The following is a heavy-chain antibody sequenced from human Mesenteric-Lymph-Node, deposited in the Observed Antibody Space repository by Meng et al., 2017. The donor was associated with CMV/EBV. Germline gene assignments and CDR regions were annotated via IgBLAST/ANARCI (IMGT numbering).Heavy chain of an antibody. CDR1: GGSFMGYY. CDR2: INHSGST. V-gene: IGHV4-34*01. Sequence: GQLHQGGAGLFEPSETLSVTCAVYGGSFMGYYWNWIRQSPEKGLEWIGEINHSGSTTYNPSFTSRIIISVDTSTNQISLNMSSVTAADTAVYYCARGSSYDILTGYFDYWGQGALVTVSS. D-gene: IGHD3-9*01. CDR3: ARGSSYDILTGYFDY. J-gene: IGHJ4*02.